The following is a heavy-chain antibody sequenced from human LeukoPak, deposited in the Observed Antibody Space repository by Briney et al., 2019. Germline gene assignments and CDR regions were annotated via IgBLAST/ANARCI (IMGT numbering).Heavy chain of an antibody. CDR2: ISQDGRTK. CDR3: AKDGAPYCSGGTCYSAADY. J-gene: IGHJ4*02. Sequence: QPGGSVRLSCAASGFTFTTYYVTWVRQAPGRGLEWLANISQDGRTKYYADSVKGRFTITRDNTKNSLYLQMNSLRAEDTAVYYCAKDGAPYCSGGTCYSAADYWGQGILVTVSS. V-gene: IGHV3-7*01. D-gene: IGHD2-15*01. CDR1: GFTFTTYY.